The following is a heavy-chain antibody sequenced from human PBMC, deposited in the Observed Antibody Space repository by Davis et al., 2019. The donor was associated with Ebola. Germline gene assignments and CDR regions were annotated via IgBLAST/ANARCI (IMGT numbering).Heavy chain of an antibody. D-gene: IGHD3-10*01. V-gene: IGHV4-4*02. CDR3: ARGQGYYGSGTIGRY. Sequence: SETLSLTCAVSGGSISSSNWWSWVRQPPGKGLEWIGEINHSGSTNYNPSLKSRVTISVDTSKNQFSLKLSSVTAADTAVYYCARGQGYYGSGTIGRYWGQGTLVTVSS. CDR1: GGSISSSNW. J-gene: IGHJ4*02. CDR2: INHSGST.